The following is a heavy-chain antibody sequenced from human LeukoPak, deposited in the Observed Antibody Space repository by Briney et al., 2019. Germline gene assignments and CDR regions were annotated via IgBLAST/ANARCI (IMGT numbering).Heavy chain of an antibody. CDR1: GYTFTGYY. CDR2: INPNSGGT. D-gene: IGHD5-24*01. V-gene: IGHV1-2*04. CDR3: ARDRGGLQLTDYFDY. J-gene: IGHJ4*02. Sequence: ASVKVSCKASGYTFTGYYIHWVRQAPGQGLEWMGWINPNSGGTNYAQKVQGWVTMTRDTSISTAYMELSRLRSDDTAVYYCARDRGGLQLTDYFDYWGQGTLVTVSS.